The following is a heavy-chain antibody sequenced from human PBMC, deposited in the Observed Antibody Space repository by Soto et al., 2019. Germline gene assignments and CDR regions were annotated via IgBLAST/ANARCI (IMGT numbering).Heavy chain of an antibody. D-gene: IGHD6-6*01. CDR3: ARGPAYSSSPRYSWFDP. CDR2: INHSGST. CDR1: GRSFSGYY. V-gene: IGHV4-34*01. Sequence: SETLSLTCAVYGRSFSGYYWSWIRQPPGKGLEWIGEINHSGSTNYNPSLKSRVTISVDTSKNQFSLKLSSVTAADTAVYYCARGPAYSSSPRYSWFDPWGQGTLVTVSS. J-gene: IGHJ5*02.